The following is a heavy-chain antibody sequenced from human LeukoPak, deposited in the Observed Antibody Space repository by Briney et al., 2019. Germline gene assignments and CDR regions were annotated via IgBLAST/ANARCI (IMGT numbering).Heavy chain of an antibody. CDR3: ARDGWELGGAFDI. V-gene: IGHV4-61*02. J-gene: IGHJ3*02. D-gene: IGHD1-26*01. CDR1: GGSISSGSYY. CDR2: IYTSGST. Sequence: SETLSLTCTVSGGSISSGSYYWSWIRQPAGKGLEWIGRIYTSGSTNYNPSLKSRVTISVDTSKNQFSLKLSSVTAADTAVYYCARDGWELGGAFDIWGQGTMVTVSS.